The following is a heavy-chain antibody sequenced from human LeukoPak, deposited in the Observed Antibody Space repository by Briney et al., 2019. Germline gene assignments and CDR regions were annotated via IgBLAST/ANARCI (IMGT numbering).Heavy chain of an antibody. D-gene: IGHD2-15*01. J-gene: IGHJ5*02. CDR2: IYYSGST. CDR1: GGSISSYY. Sequence: SETLSLTCTVPGGSISSYYWSWIRQPPGKGLEWIGYIYYSGSTNYNPSLKSRVTISVDTSKNQFSLKLSSVTAADTAVYYCARAPYCSGGSCYRPGSWFDPWGQGTLVTVSS. V-gene: IGHV4-59*01. CDR3: ARAPYCSGGSCYRPGSWFDP.